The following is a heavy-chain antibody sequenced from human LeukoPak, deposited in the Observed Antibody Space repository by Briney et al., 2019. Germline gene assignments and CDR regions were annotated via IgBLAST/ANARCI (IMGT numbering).Heavy chain of an antibody. Sequence: PSETLSLTCAVSGDSISSSGNRWTWVRQPPGKGLEWIGEIHHSGSTNYKPSLKGRVTMSVDKSANQFSLKVSSVTATDTAVYYCARERLVPAAMHYYYYGMDVWGQGTTVTVSS. J-gene: IGHJ6*02. CDR2: IHHSGST. CDR3: ARERLVPAAMHYYYYGMDV. V-gene: IGHV4-4*02. D-gene: IGHD2-2*01. CDR1: GDSISSSGNR.